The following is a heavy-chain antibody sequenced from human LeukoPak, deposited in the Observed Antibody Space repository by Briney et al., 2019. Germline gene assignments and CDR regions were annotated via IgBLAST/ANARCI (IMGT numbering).Heavy chain of an antibody. D-gene: IGHD2-15*01. J-gene: IGHJ4*02. V-gene: IGHV4-39*01. Sequence: PSQTLSLTCPVSGGSITSSSSYWGWIRQPPGKGLEWIRTIYYSGTTYYNPSLKSRVTISIDAAKNQFSLMLTSVTAADTAVYYCARLVPPGGGDCTGSNCHTVYYFDYWGQGTLVTVSS. CDR2: IYYSGTT. CDR1: GGSITSSSSY. CDR3: ARLVPPGGGDCTGSNCHTVYYFDY.